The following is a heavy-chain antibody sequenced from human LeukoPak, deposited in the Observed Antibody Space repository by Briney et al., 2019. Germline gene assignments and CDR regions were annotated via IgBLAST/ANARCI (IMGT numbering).Heavy chain of an antibody. D-gene: IGHD2-15*01. CDR2: INHSGST. V-gene: IGHV4-34*01. CDR3: ARGLGYCSGGSCYRGVNWFDP. CDR1: GGSLSGYY. J-gene: IGHJ5*02. Sequence: PSETLSLTCAVYGGSLSGYYWSWIRQPPGKGLEWIGEINHSGSTNYNPSLKSRVTISVDTSKNQFSLKLSSVTAADTAVYYCARGLGYCSGGSCYRGVNWFDPWGQGTLVTVSS.